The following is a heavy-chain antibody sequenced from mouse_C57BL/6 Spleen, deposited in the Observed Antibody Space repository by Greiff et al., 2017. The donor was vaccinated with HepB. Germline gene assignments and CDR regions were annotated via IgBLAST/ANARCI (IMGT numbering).Heavy chain of an antibody. Sequence: EVQLVESEGGLVQPGSSMKLSCTASGFTFSDYYMAWVRQVPEKGLEWVANINYDGSSTYYLDSLKSRFIISRDNAKNILYLQMSILKSEDTATYYCARDWDAMDYWGQGTSVPVSS. J-gene: IGHJ4*01. CDR2: INYDGSST. CDR3: ARDWDAMDY. V-gene: IGHV5-16*01. CDR1: GFTFSDYY.